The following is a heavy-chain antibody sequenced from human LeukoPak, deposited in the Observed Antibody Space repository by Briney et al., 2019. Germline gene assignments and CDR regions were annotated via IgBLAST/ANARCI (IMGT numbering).Heavy chain of an antibody. Sequence: GGSLRLSCAASGFTFSSYSMNWVRQAPGKGLEWVSSISSSSSYIYYADSAKGRFTVSRDNAKNSLYLQMNSLRAEDTAVYYCAREYYQVDFDYWGQGTLVTVSS. V-gene: IGHV3-21*01. D-gene: IGHD3-16*01. CDR2: ISSSSSYI. CDR1: GFTFSSYS. J-gene: IGHJ4*02. CDR3: AREYYQVDFDY.